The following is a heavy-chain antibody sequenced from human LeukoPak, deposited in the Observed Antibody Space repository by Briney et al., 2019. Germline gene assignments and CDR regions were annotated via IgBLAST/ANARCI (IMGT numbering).Heavy chain of an antibody. V-gene: IGHV3-23*01. Sequence: GGSLRLSCAASGFTFSSYAMSWVRQAPGKGLEWVSAISGSGGSTYYADSVKGRFTISGDNSKNTLYLQMNSLRAEDTAVYYCAKERERYNWNPHDAFDIWGQGTMVTVSS. CDR3: AKERERYNWNPHDAFDI. D-gene: IGHD1-1*01. CDR1: GFTFSSYA. J-gene: IGHJ3*02. CDR2: ISGSGGST.